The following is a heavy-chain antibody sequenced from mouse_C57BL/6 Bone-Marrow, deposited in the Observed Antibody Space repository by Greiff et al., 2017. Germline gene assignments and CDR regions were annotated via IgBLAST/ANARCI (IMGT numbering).Heavy chain of an antibody. V-gene: IGHV1-5*01. CDR3: TRRVTAVVAGCFDV. D-gene: IGHD1-1*01. J-gene: IGHJ1*03. CDR2: IYPGNSDT. CDR1: GYTFTSYW. Sequence: EVQLQQSGTVLARPGASVKMSCKTSGYTFTSYWMHWVKQRPGQGLEWIGAIYPGNSDTSYNQKFKGKAKLTAVTSASTAYMELSSLTNEDSAVYYCTRRVTAVVAGCFDVWGKGTTGTVSS.